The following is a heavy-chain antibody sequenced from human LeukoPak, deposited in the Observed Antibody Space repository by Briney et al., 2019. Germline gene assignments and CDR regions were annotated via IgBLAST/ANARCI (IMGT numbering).Heavy chain of an antibody. CDR3: ARGDGYSFDY. Sequence: SETLSLTCTVSGVSISSNYWWTRVRQPPGKGLEWIGYIYHSGSAYYNPSLESRVTISIDRSKNQFSLKLTSVTAADTAVYYCARGDGYSFDYWGQGTLVTVSS. D-gene: IGHD2-21*02. CDR2: IYHSGSA. V-gene: IGHV4-4*02. J-gene: IGHJ4*02. CDR1: GVSISSNYW.